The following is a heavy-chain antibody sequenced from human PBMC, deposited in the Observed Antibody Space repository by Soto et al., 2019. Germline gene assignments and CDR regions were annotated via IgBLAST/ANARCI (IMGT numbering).Heavy chain of an antibody. V-gene: IGHV4-30-2*01. Sequence: QLQLQESRSGLVKPSQTLSLTCAVSGGSIRHGGYSWGWIRSPPGKGLEWIGYIYHGSTYYNPSLKSRVTISVDRSKNQFSLKLSSVTAADTAVYYCARAGGLGAVAVDYWGQGTLVTVSS. CDR3: ARAGGLGAVAVDY. D-gene: IGHD6-19*01. CDR2: IYHGST. CDR1: GGSIRHGGYS. J-gene: IGHJ4*02.